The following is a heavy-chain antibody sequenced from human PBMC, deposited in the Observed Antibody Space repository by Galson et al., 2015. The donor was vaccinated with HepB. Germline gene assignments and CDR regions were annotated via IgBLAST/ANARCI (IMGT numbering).Heavy chain of an antibody. D-gene: IGHD3-22*01. V-gene: IGHV3-74*01. CDR1: GFTFSSYW. J-gene: IGHJ4*02. CDR3: ARVSYYYDSSGYYAGFGRGDY. Sequence: SLRLSCAASGFTFSSYWMHWVRQAPGKGLVWVSRINSDGSSTSYADSVKGRFTISRDNAKNTLYLQMNSLRAEDTAVYYCARVSYYYDSSGYYAGFGRGDYWGQGTLVTVSS. CDR2: INSDGSST.